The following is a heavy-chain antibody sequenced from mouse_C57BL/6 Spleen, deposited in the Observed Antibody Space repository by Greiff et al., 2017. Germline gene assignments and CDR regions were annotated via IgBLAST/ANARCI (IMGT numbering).Heavy chain of an antibody. D-gene: IGHD2-1*01. CDR3: AREGGNYATWFAY. CDR2: IDPSDSYT. V-gene: IGHV1-59*01. J-gene: IGHJ3*01. Sequence: QVQLKQPGAELVRPGTSVKLSCKASGYTFTSYWMHWVKQRPGQGLEWIGVIDPSDSYTNYNQKFKGKATLTVDTSSRTAYMQLSSLTSVDSAVYYCAREGGNYATWFAYWGQGTLVTVSA. CDR1: GYTFTSYW.